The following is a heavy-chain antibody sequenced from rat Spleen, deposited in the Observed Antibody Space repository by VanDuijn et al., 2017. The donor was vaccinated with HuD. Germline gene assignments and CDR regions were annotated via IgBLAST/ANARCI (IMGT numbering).Heavy chain of an antibody. CDR1: GFTFRNYV. D-gene: IGHD4-3*01. V-gene: IGHV5S13*01. Sequence: EVQLVESGGGLVQPGRSLKLSCTGSGFTFRNYVMAWVRQAPTKGLEWVASISSGGGNTFHRDSVKGRFTISRDNARNTLYLQMDSLRSEDTATYYCAKASSGYDCWGQGVMVTVSS. J-gene: IGHJ2*01. CDR2: ISSGGGNT. CDR3: AKASSGYDC.